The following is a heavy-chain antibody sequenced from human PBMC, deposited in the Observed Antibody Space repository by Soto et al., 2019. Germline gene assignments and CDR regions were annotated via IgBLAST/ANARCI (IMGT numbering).Heavy chain of an antibody. Sequence: SETLSLTCTVSGGSISSSSYYWGWIRQPPGKGLEWIGSIYYSGGTYYNPSLKSRVTISVDTSKNQFSLKLSSVTAADTAVYYCASYIAAAGVYYYYYGMDVWGKGTTVTVSS. J-gene: IGHJ6*04. D-gene: IGHD6-13*01. CDR2: IYYSGGT. CDR3: ASYIAAAGVYYYYYGMDV. V-gene: IGHV4-39*01. CDR1: GGSISSSSYY.